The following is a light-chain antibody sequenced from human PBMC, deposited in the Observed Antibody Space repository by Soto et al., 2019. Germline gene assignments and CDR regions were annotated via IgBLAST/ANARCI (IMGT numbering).Light chain of an antibody. CDR1: QSISCW. CDR2: EAS. J-gene: IGKJ1*01. V-gene: IGKV1-5*01. Sequence: DIQLTQYPSTLSPSVGDRLPITSRASQSISCWLAWYQAKPGKAPKLRIYEASSLESGVPSRFSGSGSGTEFTLTISSLQPDDFATDYCQQYNSYSPSFGQGTKVDI. CDR3: QQYNSYSPS.